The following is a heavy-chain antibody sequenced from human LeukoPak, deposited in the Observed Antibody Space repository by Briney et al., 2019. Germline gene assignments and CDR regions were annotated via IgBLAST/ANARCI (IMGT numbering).Heavy chain of an antibody. Sequence: ASVSVSCKASGYTFTGYYMHWVRQAPGQGLDWMGWINPNSGVTNYAQRFQGRVTMTRDTSISTAYMDLSRLRYDDTAVYYCARDRDGYCTNGVCYFDYWGQGTLVTVSS. CDR1: GYTFTGYY. V-gene: IGHV1-2*02. J-gene: IGHJ4*02. D-gene: IGHD2-8*01. CDR2: INPNSGVT. CDR3: ARDRDGYCTNGVCYFDY.